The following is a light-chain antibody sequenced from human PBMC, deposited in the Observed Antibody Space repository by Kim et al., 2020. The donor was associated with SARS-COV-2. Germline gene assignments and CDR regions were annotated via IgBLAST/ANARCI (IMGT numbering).Light chain of an antibody. V-gene: IGLV8-61*01. CDR1: SGPVSSGHY. CDR3: VLYMGGGISV. J-gene: IGLJ3*02. CDR2: TTN. Sequence: GGTVTPSWWLASGPVSSGHYPSWYQQTPGQAPRTLIYTTNTRASGVADRFSGSILGDKAALTISGAQAGDESDYYCVLYMGGGISVFGGGTQLTVL.